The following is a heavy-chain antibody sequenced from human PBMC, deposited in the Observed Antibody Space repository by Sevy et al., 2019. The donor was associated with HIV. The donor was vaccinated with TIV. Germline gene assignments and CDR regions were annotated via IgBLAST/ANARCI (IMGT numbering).Heavy chain of an antibody. V-gene: IGHV1-2*02. D-gene: IGHD3-10*01. Sequence: ASVKVSCKDSGYTFTDYYIHWVRQAPGQGLEWMGWINPSSGGKNYGQKFLGRVTMTRDTSISTAYMELNRLRSDDTAVYYCTRSVYGSGIYLTDYWGQGTLVTVSS. CDR1: GYTFTDYY. CDR3: TRSVYGSGIYLTDY. J-gene: IGHJ4*02. CDR2: INPSSGGK.